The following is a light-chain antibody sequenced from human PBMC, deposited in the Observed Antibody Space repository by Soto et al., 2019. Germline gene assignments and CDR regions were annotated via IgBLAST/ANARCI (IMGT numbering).Light chain of an antibody. V-gene: IGKV3-20*01. CDR1: QSISSIY. CDR3: QQYSSSPRT. Sequence: EIVLTQSPGTLSLSPGERATLSCRASQSISSIYLAWYQQKPGQAPRLLIYDASSRATGISDRFSASGSGTDFTLTISRLEPEDFAVYYCQQYSSSPRTFGQGTKVEIK. J-gene: IGKJ1*01. CDR2: DAS.